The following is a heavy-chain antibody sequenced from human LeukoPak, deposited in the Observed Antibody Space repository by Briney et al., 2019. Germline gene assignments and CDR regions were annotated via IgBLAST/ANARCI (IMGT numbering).Heavy chain of an antibody. D-gene: IGHD6-13*01. Sequence: SQTLSLTCSVSGGSITSGSYYWSWIRQPAGKGLEWIGRVYTSGSTNYNPSLKSRVTMSVDTSKNQFSLKLSSVTAADTAVYYCARPQADSSSFGHWFDPWGQGTLVTVSS. J-gene: IGHJ5*02. CDR1: GGSITSGSYY. V-gene: IGHV4-61*02. CDR3: ARPQADSSSFGHWFDP. CDR2: VYTSGST.